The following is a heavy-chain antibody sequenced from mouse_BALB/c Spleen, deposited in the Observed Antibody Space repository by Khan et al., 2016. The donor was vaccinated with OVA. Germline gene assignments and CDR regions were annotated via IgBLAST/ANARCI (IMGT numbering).Heavy chain of an antibody. J-gene: IGHJ3*01. Sequence: QVQLQQSGAELVKPGASVKLSCKASGYTFTSYYMYWVKQRPGQGLEWIGDINPSNGDTYFNEKFKNKATLTVDKSSSTTYMQLSSLTSEDSAVYFCTRGGDGGFASWGQGTLVTVSA. D-gene: IGHD2-13*01. CDR3: TRGGDGGFAS. CDR1: GYTFTSYY. CDR2: INPSNGDT. V-gene: IGHV1-53*01.